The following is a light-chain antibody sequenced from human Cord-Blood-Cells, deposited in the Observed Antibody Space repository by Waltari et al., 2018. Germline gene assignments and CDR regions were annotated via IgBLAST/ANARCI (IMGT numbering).Light chain of an antibody. CDR1: QSVSSSY. J-gene: IGKJ4*01. CDR3: QQDYNF. Sequence: EIVMTQSPATLSLSPGERATLACRASQSVSSSYLSWYQQKPGQAPRLLIYGASTRATASPARFSGSGSGTDFTLTISSLQPEDFAVYYCQQDYNFFGGGTKVEIK. V-gene: IGKV3D-7*01. CDR2: GAS.